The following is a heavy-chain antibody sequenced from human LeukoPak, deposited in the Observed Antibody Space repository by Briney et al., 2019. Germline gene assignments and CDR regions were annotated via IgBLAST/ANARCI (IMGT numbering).Heavy chain of an antibody. J-gene: IGHJ4*02. CDR1: GYTFTSYG. V-gene: IGHV1-18*01. Sequence: ASVKISCKASGYTFTSYGISWVRQAPGQGLEWMGWISAYNGSANYAQKLQGRVTMTTDTSTSTAYMELRSLRSDDTAVYYCTKVGSSWHFDYWGQRTLVTVSS. CDR3: TKVGSSWHFDY. CDR2: ISAYNGSA. D-gene: IGHD6-13*01.